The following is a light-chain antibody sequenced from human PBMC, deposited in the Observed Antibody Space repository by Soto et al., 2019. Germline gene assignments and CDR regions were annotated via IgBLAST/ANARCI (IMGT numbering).Light chain of an antibody. J-gene: IGLJ1*01. Sequence: QSALTQPASVSGSPGQSITISCTVTSSDVGGYNYVSWYQQHPGKAPKLMIYDVSNRPSGVSNRFSGSKSGNTASLTISGLQAEDETDYYCSSYTSSSSRVFGTGTKLNVL. CDR3: SSYTSSSSRV. CDR2: DVS. V-gene: IGLV2-14*01. CDR1: SSDVGGYNY.